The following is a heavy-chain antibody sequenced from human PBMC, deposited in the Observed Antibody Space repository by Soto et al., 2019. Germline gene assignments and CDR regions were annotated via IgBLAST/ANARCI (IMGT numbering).Heavy chain of an antibody. CDR2: IYYSGST. J-gene: IGHJ4*02. D-gene: IGHD3-10*01. Sequence: SETLSLTCTVSGGSISSGGYYWSWIRQHPGKGLEWIGYIYYSGSTYYNPSLKSRVTISVDTSKNQFSLKLSSVTAADTAVYYCARAVYGSGSPDYWGQGTLVTVSS. V-gene: IGHV4-31*03. CDR1: GGSISSGGYY. CDR3: ARAVYGSGSPDY.